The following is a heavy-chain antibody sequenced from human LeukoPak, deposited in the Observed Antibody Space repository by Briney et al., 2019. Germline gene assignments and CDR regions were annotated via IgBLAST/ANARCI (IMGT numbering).Heavy chain of an antibody. Sequence: GGSLRLSCAASGFTFSSYAMHWVRQAPGKGLEWVAVISYDGSNKYYADFVKGRFTISRDNSKNTLYLQMNSLRAEDTAVYYCARGYCSGGSCYFSVYFDYWGQGTLVTVSS. CDR3: ARGYCSGGSCYFSVYFDY. V-gene: IGHV3-30*04. J-gene: IGHJ4*02. CDR1: GFTFSSYA. D-gene: IGHD2-15*01. CDR2: ISYDGSNK.